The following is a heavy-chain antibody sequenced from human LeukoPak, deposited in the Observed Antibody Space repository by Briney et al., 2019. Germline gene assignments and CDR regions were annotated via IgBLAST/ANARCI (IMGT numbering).Heavy chain of an antibody. D-gene: IGHD1-26*01. CDR3: ARAPHYSGGPPFDY. CDR1: GFTFDDYA. CDR2: ISWNSGSI. Sequence: GGSLRLSCAASGFTFDDYAMHWVRQAPGKGLEWVSGISWNSGSIGYADSVKGRFTISRDNAKNSLYLQMNSLRAEDTALYHCARAPHYSGGPPFDYWGQGTLVTVSS. J-gene: IGHJ4*02. V-gene: IGHV3-9*01.